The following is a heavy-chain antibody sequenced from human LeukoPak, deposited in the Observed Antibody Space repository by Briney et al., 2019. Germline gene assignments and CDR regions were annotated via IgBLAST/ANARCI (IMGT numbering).Heavy chain of an antibody. CDR2: IYYSGTS. CDR1: GGSLRSSH. CDR3: AKAAGYSTIYWFDP. Sequence: SETLSLTCTVSGGSLRSSHWSWIRQPPGPGPEFIGSIYYSGTSNYNPSLKSRVTMSVDTSNNQFSLKLNSVTAADTAVYYCAKAAGYSTIYWFDPWGQGTLVTVSS. J-gene: IGHJ5*02. D-gene: IGHD6-13*01. V-gene: IGHV4-59*01.